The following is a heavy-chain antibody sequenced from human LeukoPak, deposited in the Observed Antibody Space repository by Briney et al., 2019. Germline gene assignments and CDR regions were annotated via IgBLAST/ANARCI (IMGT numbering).Heavy chain of an antibody. CDR1: GFTFSSYA. CDR3: ARRIVVAATTTFDY. D-gene: IGHD2-15*01. Sequence: GSLRLSCAASGFTFSSYAMSWIRQPPGKGLEWIGYIYYSGSTNYNPSLKSRVTISVDTSKNQFSLKLSSVTAADTAVYYCARRIVVAATTTFDYWGQGTLVTVSS. J-gene: IGHJ4*02. V-gene: IGHV4-59*08. CDR2: IYYSGST.